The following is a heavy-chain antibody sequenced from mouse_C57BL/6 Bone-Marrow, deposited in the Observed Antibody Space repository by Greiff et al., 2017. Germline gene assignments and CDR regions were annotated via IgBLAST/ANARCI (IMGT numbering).Heavy chain of an antibody. Sequence: QVQLQQSGPELVKPGASVKLSCKASGYTFTSYDINWVKQRPGQGLEWIGWIYPRDGSTKYNEKFKGKANLTVDTSSSTAYRELHSLTSEDSAVYFCARLEFDGSSGDWYCDVGGTGTAVTVSS. V-gene: IGHV1-85*01. D-gene: IGHD1-1*01. CDR1: GYTFTSYD. J-gene: IGHJ1*03. CDR2: IYPRDGST. CDR3: ARLEFDGSSGDWYCDV.